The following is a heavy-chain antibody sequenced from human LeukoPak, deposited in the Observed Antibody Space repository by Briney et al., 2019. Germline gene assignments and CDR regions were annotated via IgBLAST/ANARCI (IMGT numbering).Heavy chain of an antibody. V-gene: IGHV1-18*01. CDR3: ARQPGTTVTSDNWFDP. Sequence: GASVKVSCKASGYTFNSYGISWVRQAPGQGLEWMGWISAYNGNTNYAQKLQGRVTMTTDTATSTAYMELRSRRSDDTAVYYWARQPGTTVTSDNWFDPWGQGTLVTVSS. CDR2: ISAYNGNT. J-gene: IGHJ5*02. CDR1: GYTFNSYG. D-gene: IGHD4-11*01.